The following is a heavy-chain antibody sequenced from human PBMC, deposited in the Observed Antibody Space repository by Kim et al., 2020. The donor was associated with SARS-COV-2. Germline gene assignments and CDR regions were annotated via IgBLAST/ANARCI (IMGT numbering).Heavy chain of an antibody. Sequence: ASVKVSCKASGYTFTSYYMHWVRQAPGQGLEWMGIINPSGGSTSYAQKFQGRVTMTRDTSTSTVYMELSSLRSEDTAVYYCARDYHISYQLLYRFDYWGQGTLVTVSS. CDR3: ARDYHISYQLLYRFDY. CDR2: INPSGGST. V-gene: IGHV1-46*01. J-gene: IGHJ4*02. D-gene: IGHD2-2*02. CDR1: GYTFTSYY.